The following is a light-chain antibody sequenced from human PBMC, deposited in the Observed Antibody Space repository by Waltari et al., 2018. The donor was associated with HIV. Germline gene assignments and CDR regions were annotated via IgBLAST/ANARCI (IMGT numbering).Light chain of an antibody. CDR2: RDY. Sequence: QSVLTQPPSASGTLGQSVTISCPGSSSNVGSKPVYWFQQVSGTAPKLLIYRDYKRRSGIPDRFYGSKSGASASLTISGLRSEDEADYYCVAWDDSLSGYVFGTGTKVSVL. J-gene: IGLJ1*01. CDR1: SSNVGSKP. CDR3: VAWDDSLSGYV. V-gene: IGLV1-47*01.